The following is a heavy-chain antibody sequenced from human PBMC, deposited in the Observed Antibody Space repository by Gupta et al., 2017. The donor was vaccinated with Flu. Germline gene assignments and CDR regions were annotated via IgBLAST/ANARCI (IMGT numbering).Heavy chain of an antibody. D-gene: IGHD2-21*01. CDR1: GFTFTNYD. CDR3: TILTPGEGY. V-gene: IGHV3-13*01. CDR2: IGTVDDT. Sequence: EVRLVESGGGFIQPGGSLRLSCAASGFTFTNYDIHWVRRATGRGLEWISGIGTVDDTYYADSVKGRFTVSRENAKNSVYLQMNSMTVGDTAVYYCTILTPGEGYWGQGILVTVSS. J-gene: IGHJ4*02.